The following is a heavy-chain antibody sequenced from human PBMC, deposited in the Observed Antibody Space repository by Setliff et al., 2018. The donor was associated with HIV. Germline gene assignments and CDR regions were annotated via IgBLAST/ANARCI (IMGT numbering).Heavy chain of an antibody. CDR2: IQSGGII. CDR1: GLTLSSSA. J-gene: IGHJ3*01. CDR3: AKLDYYDYSGSWARKSAIDF. Sequence: PGGSLRLSCAASGLTLSSSAMTWVRQKPGRGLEWVSLIQSGGIIYYADSVKGRFTISRDSSSNTLSLQMTSLRAEDTALYYCAKLDYYDYSGSWARKSAIDFWGRGTMVTVSS. V-gene: IGHV3-23*01. D-gene: IGHD3-22*01.